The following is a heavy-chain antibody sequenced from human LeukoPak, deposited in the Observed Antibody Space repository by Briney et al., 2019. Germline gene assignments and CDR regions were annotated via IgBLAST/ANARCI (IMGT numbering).Heavy chain of an antibody. J-gene: IGHJ4*02. CDR3: ARLVQDCSGGSCYSHFDY. V-gene: IGHV4-31*03. Sequence: PSQTLSLTCTVSGGSISSGGYYWSWIRQHPGKGLEWIGYIYYSGSTYYNPSLKSRVAISVDTSKNQFSLKLGSVTAADTAVYYCARLVQDCSGGSCYSHFDYWGQGTLVTVSS. CDR2: IYYSGST. D-gene: IGHD2-15*01. CDR1: GGSISSGGYY.